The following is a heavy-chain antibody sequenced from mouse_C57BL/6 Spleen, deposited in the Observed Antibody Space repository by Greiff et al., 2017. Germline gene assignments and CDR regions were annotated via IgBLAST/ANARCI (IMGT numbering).Heavy chain of an antibody. V-gene: IGHV3-8*01. CDR2: ISYSGST. CDR1: GYSITSDY. J-gene: IGHJ2*01. Sequence: EVHLVESGPGLAKPSQTLSLTCSVTGYSITSDYWNWIRKVPGNKLEYMGYISYSGSTYYNPSLKSRISITRDTSKNQYYLQLNSVTTEDTATYYCARYSITTVNFDYWGQGTTLTVSS. CDR3: ARYSITTVNFDY. D-gene: IGHD1-1*01.